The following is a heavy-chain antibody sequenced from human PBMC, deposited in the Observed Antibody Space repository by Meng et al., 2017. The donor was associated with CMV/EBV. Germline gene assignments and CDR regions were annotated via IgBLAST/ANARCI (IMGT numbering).Heavy chain of an antibody. CDR1: GFTFTSSA. Sequence: SVKVSCKASGFTFTSSAVQWVRQARGQRLEWIGWIVVGSGNTNYAQKFQERVTITRDMSTSTAYMELSSLRSEDTAVYYCARDTIYCSSTSCKSGGDAFDIWGQGTMVTVSS. V-gene: IGHV1-58*01. CDR2: IVVGSGNT. CDR3: ARDTIYCSSTSCKSGGDAFDI. J-gene: IGHJ3*02. D-gene: IGHD2-2*01.